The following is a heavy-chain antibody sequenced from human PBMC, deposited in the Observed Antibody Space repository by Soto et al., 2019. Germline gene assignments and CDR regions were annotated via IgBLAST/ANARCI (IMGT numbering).Heavy chain of an antibody. V-gene: IGHV4-4*07. CDR2: IYSNGGT. CDR3: ARGAAAGVDYGMDV. J-gene: IGHJ6*02. Sequence: LSLTCTVSGGSISSYYCSWIREPAGKGLELIGRIYSNGGTNYNPSLKSRVSMSVDTSKRQFSVRLSSVTAADTAVYYCARGAAAGVDYGMDVWGQGTTVTVSS. D-gene: IGHD6-13*01. CDR1: GGSISSYY.